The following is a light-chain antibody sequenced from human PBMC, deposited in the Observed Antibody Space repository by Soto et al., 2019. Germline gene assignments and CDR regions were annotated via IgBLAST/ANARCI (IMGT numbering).Light chain of an antibody. CDR2: EVS. V-gene: IGLV2-18*02. CDR1: SSDVGSYNR. J-gene: IGLJ3*02. CDR3: SSYTSSSTL. Sequence: QSVLTQPPSVSGSPGQSVTISCTGTSSDVGSYNRVSWYQQPPGTAPKLIIYEVSNRPSGVSDRFSGSRSGNTASLTISGLQAEDEADYYCSSYTSSSTLFGGGTKVTVL.